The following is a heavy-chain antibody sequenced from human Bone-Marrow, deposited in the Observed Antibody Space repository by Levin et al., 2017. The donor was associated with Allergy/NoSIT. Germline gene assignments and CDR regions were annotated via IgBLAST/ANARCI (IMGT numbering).Heavy chain of an antibody. CDR1: GFSLSEYG. CDR2: ISYDESDE. J-gene: IGHJ4*02. CDR3: VKEDVGIFDH. Sequence: GGSLRLSCAASGFSLSEYGMHWVRQAPGKGLEWLAVISYDESDEHYVDSVKGRFTISRDISKNTLYLQMNSMRPEDTAVYYCVKEDVGIFDHWGQGTLVTVSS. V-gene: IGHV3-30*18. D-gene: IGHD7-27*01.